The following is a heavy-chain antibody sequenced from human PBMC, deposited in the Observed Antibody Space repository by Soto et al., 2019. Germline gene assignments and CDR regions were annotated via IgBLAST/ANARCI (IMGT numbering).Heavy chain of an antibody. CDR1: GYSFHNSG. CDR2: ISVFNGYA. D-gene: IGHD1-1*01. V-gene: IGHV1-18*01. CDR3: SKNGTTWVAS. J-gene: IGHJ5*01. Sequence: QVQLVQSGPELKKPGASVKVSCKTSGYSFHNSGISWVRQAPGQGLAWMGWISVFNGYAHSAQKFQGRVILTADTFTSTAYMELRGLRSDDTAMYYCSKNGTTWVASWGQGTPVTVSS.